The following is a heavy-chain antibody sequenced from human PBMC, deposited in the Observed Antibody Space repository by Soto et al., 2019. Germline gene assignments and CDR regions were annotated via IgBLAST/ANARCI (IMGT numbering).Heavy chain of an antibody. J-gene: IGHJ6*02. D-gene: IGHD2-8*02. CDR3: ATSVGIAPTGEDGMDV. Sequence: QVQLVQSGAEVKKTGSSVKVSCKASGGTFSIYGFSWVRQAPGPGPEWIGGIIPILTTPNYAQKFHGRVTNVAEESTATVYMDLSSMKSEDTAVYYCATSVGIAPTGEDGMDVWCQGTSVTVSS. CDR2: IIPILTTP. V-gene: IGHV1-69*01. CDR1: GGTFSIYG.